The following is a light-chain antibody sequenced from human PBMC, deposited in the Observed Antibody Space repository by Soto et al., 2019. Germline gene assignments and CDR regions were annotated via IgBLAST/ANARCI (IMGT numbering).Light chain of an antibody. J-gene: IGLJ3*02. CDR3: SSYTTSRTPV. CDR2: DVT. CDR1: SSDVGGYNY. V-gene: IGLV2-14*03. Sequence: QSVLTQPASVSGSPGQSITISCTGTSSDVGGYNYVSWYQQYPGKAPKLMIYDVTYRPSGVSNRFSGSKSGNTASLTISGLQAEDEADYYCSSYTTSRTPVFGGGTKVTVL.